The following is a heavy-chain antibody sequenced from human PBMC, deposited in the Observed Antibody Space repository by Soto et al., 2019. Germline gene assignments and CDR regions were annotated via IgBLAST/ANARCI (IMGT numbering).Heavy chain of an antibody. V-gene: IGHV3-23*01. Sequence: PGGSLSLSCSSSGFSFSEYAMSWVRQATGKGLEWVSVISESGGSTHYADSVRGRFTVSRDNSKNSLSLRMNSLRDEDTAVYFCAKRSPYSSGWYSTIFDYWGQGALVTVSS. CDR2: ISESGGST. D-gene: IGHD6-13*01. CDR1: GFSFSEYA. CDR3: AKRSPYSSGWYSTIFDY. J-gene: IGHJ4*02.